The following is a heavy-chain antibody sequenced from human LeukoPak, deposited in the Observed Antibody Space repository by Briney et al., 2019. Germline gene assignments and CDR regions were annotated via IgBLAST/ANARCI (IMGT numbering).Heavy chain of an antibody. CDR2: INPSGGST. J-gene: IGHJ4*02. Sequence: GASLKVSCKASGYTFTRYFIHWVRQAPGQGLEWMSIINPSGGSTTYAQKFQGRLTMTRDTSTSTVYMDLSSLRSEDTAVYYCARGVRDGDYYFDYWGQGTLVTVSS. V-gene: IGHV1-46*01. D-gene: IGHD4-17*01. CDR3: ARGVRDGDYYFDY. CDR1: GYTFTRYF.